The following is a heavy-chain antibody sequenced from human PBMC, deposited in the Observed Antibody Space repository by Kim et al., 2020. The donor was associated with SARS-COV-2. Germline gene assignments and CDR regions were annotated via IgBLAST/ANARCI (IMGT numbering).Heavy chain of an antibody. V-gene: IGHV1-58*01. Sequence: NTNYAQKFQERVTITRDMSTSTAYMELSSLRSEDTAVYYCAAELSAAGIFYWGQGTLVTVSS. CDR2: NT. D-gene: IGHD6-13*01. CDR3: AAELSAAGIFY. J-gene: IGHJ4*02.